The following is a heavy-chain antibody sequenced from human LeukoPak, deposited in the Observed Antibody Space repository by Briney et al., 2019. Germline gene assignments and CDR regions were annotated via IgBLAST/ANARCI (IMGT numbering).Heavy chain of an antibody. J-gene: IGHJ6*03. CDR2: ISYDGNNK. V-gene: IGHV3-30*04. CDR3: AKGAVWNDAPYYYMDV. CDR1: GFTFSSYA. D-gene: IGHD1-1*01. Sequence: GGSLRLSCAASGFTFSSYAMHCVRQAPGKGLEWVAVISYDGNNKYYADSVKGRFTISRDNSKNTLYLQMNNLSSEDTAVYYCAKGAVWNDAPYYYMDVWGKGTTVTVSS.